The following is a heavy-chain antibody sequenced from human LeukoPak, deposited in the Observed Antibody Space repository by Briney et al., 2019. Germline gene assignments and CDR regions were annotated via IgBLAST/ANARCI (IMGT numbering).Heavy chain of an antibody. CDR2: INHSGST. J-gene: IGHJ5*02. Sequence: SETLSLTCAVYGGSFSGYYWSWIRQPPVKGLEWIGEINHSGSTNYNPSLKSRVTISVDTSKNQFSLKLSSVTAADTAVYYCASLGYCSSTSCSPGYNWFDPWGQGTLVTVSS. D-gene: IGHD2-2*01. V-gene: IGHV4-34*01. CDR3: ASLGYCSSTSCSPGYNWFDP. CDR1: GGSFSGYY.